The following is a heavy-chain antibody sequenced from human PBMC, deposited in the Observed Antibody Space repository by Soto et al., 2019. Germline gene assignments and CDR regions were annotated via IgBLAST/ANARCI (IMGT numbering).Heavy chain of an antibody. J-gene: IGHJ3*01. Sequence: QVQLQESGPGLVKPSQTLSLTCSLSGGSISSEGYYWTWIRQHPGRGLEWIGDFYYDGTTSYSPSLKSPLTISIDTSNNHFYLRLTSVTAADTAVYYCARRHDILTGSDSFDVWGRGTMVNVSS. CDR3: ARRHDILTGSDSFDV. CDR2: FYYDGTT. D-gene: IGHD3-9*01. CDR1: GGSISSEGYY. V-gene: IGHV4-31*01.